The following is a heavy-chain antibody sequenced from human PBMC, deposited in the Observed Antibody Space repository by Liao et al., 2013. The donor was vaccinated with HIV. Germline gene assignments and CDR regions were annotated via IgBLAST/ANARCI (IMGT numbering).Heavy chain of an antibody. CDR3: ARVGGGTSDGDY. D-gene: IGHD1-7*01. CDR2: INHSGST. Sequence: QVQLQESGPGLVKPSETLSLTCTVSGGSISSYYWSWIRQPPGKGLEWIGEINHSGSTNYNPSLKSRVTISVDTSKNQFSLKLSSVTAADTAVYYCARVGGGTSDGDYWGQGTLVTVSS. J-gene: IGHJ4*02. CDR1: GGSISSYY. V-gene: IGHV4-59*12.